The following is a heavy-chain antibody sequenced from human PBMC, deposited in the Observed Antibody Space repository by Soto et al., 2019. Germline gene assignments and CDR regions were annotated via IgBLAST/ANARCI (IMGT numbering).Heavy chain of an antibody. Sequence: QVQLVESGGGVVQPGRSLRLSCAVSGFTFSSHAMHWVRQAPGKGLEWVTLISSDGSNKYYADSVKGRFTTSRDNSKNTRYLQMNSLRVEDRAVYYCARDDEGGSDCDLGYWGQGALVTVSS. CDR1: GFTFSSHA. D-gene: IGHD1-26*01. CDR3: ARDDEGGSDCDLGY. J-gene: IGHJ4*02. V-gene: IGHV3-30-3*01. CDR2: ISSDGSNK.